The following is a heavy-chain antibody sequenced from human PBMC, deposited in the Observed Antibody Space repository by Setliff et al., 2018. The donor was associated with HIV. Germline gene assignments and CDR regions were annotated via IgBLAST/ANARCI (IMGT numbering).Heavy chain of an antibody. CDR3: SNWNTTIDEDS. V-gene: IGHV4-61*09. J-gene: IGHJ4*02. D-gene: IGHD5-18*01. CDR1: GGSISSGSYY. CDR2: IYTSGST. Sequence: SETLSLTCTVSGGSISSGSYYWSWIRQPAGKGLEWIGHIYTSGSTNYNPSLKSRVTISVDTSKNQFSLKLTSVTVADTAFYYCSNWNTTIDEDSWGQGTLVTVSS.